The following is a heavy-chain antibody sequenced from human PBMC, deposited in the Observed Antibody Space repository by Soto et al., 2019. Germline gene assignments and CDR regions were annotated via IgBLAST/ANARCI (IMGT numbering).Heavy chain of an antibody. J-gene: IGHJ4*02. V-gene: IGHV3-30*18. CDR2: ISYDGSNK. CDR3: GDDKPFFGVVIGYFHY. D-gene: IGHD3-3*01. CDR1: GFTFSSYG. Sequence: QVQLVESGGGVVQPGRSLRLSCAASGFTFSSYGMHWVRQAPGKGLEWVAVISYDGSNKYYADSVKGRFTISRDNSKNLLCDPMISLCAGDRSVYYWGDDKPFFGVVIGYFHYWVQGTLDAVS.